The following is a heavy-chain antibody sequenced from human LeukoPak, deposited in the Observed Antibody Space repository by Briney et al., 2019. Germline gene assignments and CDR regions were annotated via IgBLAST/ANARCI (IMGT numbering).Heavy chain of an antibody. CDR3: VRESGAAADY. J-gene: IGHJ4*02. CDR1: GFTFSSYW. V-gene: IGHV3-74*01. D-gene: IGHD6-13*01. CDR2: INSDESTT. Sequence: GGSLRLSCEVSGFTFSSYWMYWVRQAPGKGLVWVSRINSDESTTNYADSVKGRFTISRDNAKNTLYLQMDSLRAEDTAVYYCVRESGAAADYWGQGTLVTVSS.